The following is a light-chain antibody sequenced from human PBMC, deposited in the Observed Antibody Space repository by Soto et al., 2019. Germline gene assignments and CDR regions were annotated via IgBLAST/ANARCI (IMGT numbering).Light chain of an antibody. J-gene: IGKJ4*01. CDR2: GAS. V-gene: IGKV3-20*01. Sequence: EIVLTQSPGTLSLTPGKRATLSCRASQSVSSSYLAWYQQKPGQAPRLLIFGASSRATGIPDRFSGSGSGTDFTLTIRRLEPEDFAVYYCQQYGSSPPVTFGGGTKVDI. CDR3: QQYGSSPPVT. CDR1: QSVSSSY.